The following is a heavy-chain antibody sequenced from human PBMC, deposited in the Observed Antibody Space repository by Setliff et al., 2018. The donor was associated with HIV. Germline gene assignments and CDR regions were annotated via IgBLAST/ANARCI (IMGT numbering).Heavy chain of an antibody. CDR2: GVNSGRS. V-gene: IGHV4-39*02. J-gene: IGHJ4*02. CDR3: ARVAYYYDSSGYPCDY. Sequence: TSETLSLTCTVSGGSISNGNYYWAWTRQSPGKGLEWIGSGVNSGRSYYNPSLKSRVTVSVDTSTNHLSLRLTSVTAADTAVYYCARVAYYYDSSGYPCDYWGQGTLVTVSS. CDR1: GGSISNGNYY. D-gene: IGHD3-22*01.